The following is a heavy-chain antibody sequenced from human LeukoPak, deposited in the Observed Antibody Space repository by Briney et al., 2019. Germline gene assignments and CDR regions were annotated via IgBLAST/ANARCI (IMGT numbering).Heavy chain of an antibody. CDR1: VFTFSSYA. J-gene: IGHJ4*02. CDR2: VSSSSSTI. D-gene: IGHD3-22*01. CDR3: ARDYYDSSGYSFDY. V-gene: IGHV3-48*01. Sequence: GGSLRLSCAASVFTFSSYAMNWVRQAPGKGLEWVSYVSSSSSTIYYADSVKGRFTISRDNAKNSLYLQMNSLRVEDTAVYYCARDYYDSSGYSFDYWGQGTLVTVSS.